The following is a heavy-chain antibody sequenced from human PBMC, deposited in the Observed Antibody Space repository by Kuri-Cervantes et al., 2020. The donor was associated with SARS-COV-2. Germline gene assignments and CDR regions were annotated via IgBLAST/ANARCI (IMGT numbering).Heavy chain of an antibody. V-gene: IGHV4-34*01. CDR1: GGSFSGYY. CDR2: INRSGST. Sequence: SETLSLTCAVYGGSFSGYYWSWIRQPPGKGLEWIGEINRSGSTNYNPSLKSRVTVSVDTSKNQFSLKLSSVTAADTAVYYCARSGRKGIAVAGLRGYYFDYWGQGTLVTVSS. D-gene: IGHD6-19*01. J-gene: IGHJ4*02. CDR3: ARSGRKGIAVAGLRGYYFDY.